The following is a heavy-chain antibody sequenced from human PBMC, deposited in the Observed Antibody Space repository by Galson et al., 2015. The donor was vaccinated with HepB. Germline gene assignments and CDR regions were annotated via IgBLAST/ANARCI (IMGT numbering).Heavy chain of an antibody. CDR2: ISSSGSTI. Sequence: SLRLSCAASGFTFSDYYMSWIRQAPGKGLEWVSYISSSGSTIYYADSVKGRFTISRDNAKNSLYLQMNSLRAEDTAVYCCARGKVGYYDFWSGYCPDYWGQGTLVTVSS. J-gene: IGHJ4*02. V-gene: IGHV3-11*01. CDR1: GFTFSDYY. D-gene: IGHD3-3*01. CDR3: ARGKVGYYDFWSGYCPDY.